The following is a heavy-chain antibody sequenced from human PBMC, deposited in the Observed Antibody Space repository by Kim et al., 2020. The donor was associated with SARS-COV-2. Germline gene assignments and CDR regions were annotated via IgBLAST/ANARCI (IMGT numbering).Heavy chain of an antibody. Sequence: GGSLRLSCAASGFTFSSYAMSWVRQAPGKGLEWVSAISGSGGSTYYADSVKGRFTISRDNSKNTLYLQMNSLRAEDTAVYYCAKVSRITMIVVKRGPFDYWGQGTLVTVSS. CDR3: AKVSRITMIVVKRGPFDY. CDR2: ISGSGGST. V-gene: IGHV3-23*01. D-gene: IGHD3-22*01. J-gene: IGHJ4*02. CDR1: GFTFSSYA.